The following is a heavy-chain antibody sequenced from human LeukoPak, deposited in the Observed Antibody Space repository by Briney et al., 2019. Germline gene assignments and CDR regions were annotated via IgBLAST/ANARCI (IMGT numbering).Heavy chain of an antibody. J-gene: IGHJ3*02. CDR2: ISAYNGNT. V-gene: IGHV1-18*01. Sequence: ASVKVSCKASGYTFTRYGISWVRQAPGQGLEWMGWISAYNGNTNYAQKLQGRVTMTTDTSTSTAYMELMSLRSDDTAVCYCTVVVVAAKAFDIWGQGTMVTVSS. CDR3: TVVVVAAKAFDI. CDR1: GYTFTRYG. D-gene: IGHD2-15*01.